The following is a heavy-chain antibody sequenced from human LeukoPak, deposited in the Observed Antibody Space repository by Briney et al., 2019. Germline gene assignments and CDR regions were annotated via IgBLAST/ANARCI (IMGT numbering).Heavy chain of an antibody. J-gene: IGHJ6*02. CDR2: INTNTGNP. V-gene: IGHV7-4-1*02. CDR1: GYTFTSYA. Sequence: GASVKVSCKASGYTFTSYAMNWVRQAPGQGLEWMGWINTNTGNPTYAQGFTGRFVFSLDTSVSTAYLQISSLKAEDTAVYYCARLNDLDYYYYGMDVWGQGTTVTVSS. D-gene: IGHD1-1*01. CDR3: ARLNDLDYYYYGMDV.